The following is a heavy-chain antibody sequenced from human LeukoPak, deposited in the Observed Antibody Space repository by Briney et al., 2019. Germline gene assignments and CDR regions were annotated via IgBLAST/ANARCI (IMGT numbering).Heavy chain of an antibody. CDR3: ARRPYSSNAFDI. Sequence: GGSLRLSCAASGFTFSSYWTHWVRQAPGKGLVWVSRINSDGSSTSYADSVKGRFTISRDNAKNTLYLQMNSLRAEDTAVYYCARRPYSSNAFDIWGQGTMVTVSS. CDR1: GFTFSSYW. J-gene: IGHJ3*02. V-gene: IGHV3-74*01. CDR2: INSDGSST. D-gene: IGHD6-19*01.